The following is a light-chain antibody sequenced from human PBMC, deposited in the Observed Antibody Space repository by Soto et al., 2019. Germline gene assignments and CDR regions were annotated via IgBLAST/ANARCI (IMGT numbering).Light chain of an antibody. CDR3: RSYTSSSTLYV. V-gene: IGLV2-14*01. J-gene: IGLJ1*01. CDR1: SSDVGGYNY. Sequence: QSVLTQPASVSGSPGQSITISCTGTSSDVGGYNYVSWYQQHPGKAPKLMIYDASNRPSGVSNRFSGSKSGNTASLTISGLQAEDEADYYCRSYTSSSTLYVFGTGTKATVL. CDR2: DAS.